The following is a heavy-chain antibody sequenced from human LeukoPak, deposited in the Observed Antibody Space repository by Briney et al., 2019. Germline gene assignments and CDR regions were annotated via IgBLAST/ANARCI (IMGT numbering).Heavy chain of an antibody. Sequence: PGGSLRLSCAASGFTFSSYGMHWVRQAPGKGLEWVAVISYDGSNKYYADSVKGRFTISRDNSKNTLYLQMNSLRAEDTAVYYCAKDTNNMVRGVIIGYYFDYWGQGTLVTVSS. CDR3: AKDTNNMVRGVIIGYYFDY. V-gene: IGHV3-30*18. J-gene: IGHJ4*02. D-gene: IGHD3-10*01. CDR2: ISYDGSNK. CDR1: GFTFSSYG.